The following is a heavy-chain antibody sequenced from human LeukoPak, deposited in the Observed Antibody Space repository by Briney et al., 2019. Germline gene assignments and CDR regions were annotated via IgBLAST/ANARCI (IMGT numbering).Heavy chain of an antibody. CDR2: IRSKAYGGTT. Sequence: GGSLRLSCAASGFTFSDYYMSWIRQAPGKGLEWVGFIRSKAYGGTTEYAASVKGRFTISRDDSKSIAYLQMNSLKTEDTAVYYCTRELNYGSGSYYNPDAFDIWGQGTMVTVSS. CDR1: GFTFSDYY. J-gene: IGHJ3*02. D-gene: IGHD3-10*01. V-gene: IGHV3-49*03. CDR3: TRELNYGSGSYYNPDAFDI.